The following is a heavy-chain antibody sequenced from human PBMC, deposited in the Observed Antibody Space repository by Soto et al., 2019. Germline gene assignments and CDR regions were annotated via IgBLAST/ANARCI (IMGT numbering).Heavy chain of an antibody. Sequence: GGSLRLSCAASGFTFSSYSMNWVRQAPGKGLEWVSSISSSSSYIYYADSVKGRFTISRDNAKNSLYLQMNSLRAEDTAVYYCAREGLDTAMGGVTYYYYGMDVWGQGTTVTVSS. D-gene: IGHD5-18*01. J-gene: IGHJ6*02. CDR2: ISSSSSYI. CDR1: GFTFSSYS. CDR3: AREGLDTAMGGVTYYYYGMDV. V-gene: IGHV3-21*01.